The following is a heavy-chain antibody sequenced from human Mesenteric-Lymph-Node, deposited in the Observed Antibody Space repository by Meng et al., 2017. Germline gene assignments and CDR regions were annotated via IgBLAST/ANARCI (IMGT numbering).Heavy chain of an antibody. V-gene: IGHV4-59*01. CDR1: GGSISSYY. CDR3: ARTYYFHDAFDI. D-gene: IGHD3-10*01. J-gene: IGHJ3*02. Sequence: GSLRLSCTVSGGSISSYYWSWIRQPPGKGLDWIGYIYYSGSTNYNPSLQSRVTISVDTSKNQFSLKLSSVTAADTAVYYCARTYYFHDAFDIWGQGTMVTVSS. CDR2: IYYSGST.